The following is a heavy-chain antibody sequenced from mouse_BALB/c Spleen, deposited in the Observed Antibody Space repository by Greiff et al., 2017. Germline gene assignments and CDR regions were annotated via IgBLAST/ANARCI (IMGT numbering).Heavy chain of an antibody. CDR1: GFTFSDYG. J-gene: IGHJ4*01. D-gene: IGHD1-1*01. CDR2: ISNLAYSI. V-gene: IGHV5-15*02. Sequence: EGKLVESGGGLVQPGGSRKLSCAASGFTFSDYGMAWVRQAPGKGPEWVAFISNLAYSIYYADTVTGRFTISRENAKNTLYLEMSSLRSEDTAMYYCARGSYGSSYDYAMDYWGQGTSVTVSS. CDR3: ARGSYGSSYDYAMDY.